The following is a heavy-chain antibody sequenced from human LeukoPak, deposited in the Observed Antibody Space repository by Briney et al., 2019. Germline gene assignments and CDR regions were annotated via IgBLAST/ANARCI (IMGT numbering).Heavy chain of an antibody. Sequence: SVKVSCKASGGTFSSYAISWVRQAPGQGLEWMGRIIPILRIANYAQKFQGRVTITADKSTSTAYMELSSLKSEDTAVYYCARDQVLRFFGYGMDVWGQGTTVTVSS. J-gene: IGHJ6*02. V-gene: IGHV1-69*04. D-gene: IGHD3-3*01. CDR1: GGTFSSYA. CDR2: IIPILRIA. CDR3: ARDQVLRFFGYGMDV.